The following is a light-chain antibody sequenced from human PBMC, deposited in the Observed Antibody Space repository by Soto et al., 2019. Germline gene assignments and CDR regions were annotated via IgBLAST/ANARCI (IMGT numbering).Light chain of an antibody. CDR1: QSVRSSD. Sequence: EIVLTQSPGTLSLSPGERATLSCRASQSVRSSDLAWYQQKPGQAPRLLIYGASSRATGIPDRFSGSGSGTDFTLTISRLEPEDFAVYYCQQFGRSSWTFGQGTKVEIK. V-gene: IGKV3-20*01. CDR3: QQFGRSSWT. J-gene: IGKJ1*01. CDR2: GAS.